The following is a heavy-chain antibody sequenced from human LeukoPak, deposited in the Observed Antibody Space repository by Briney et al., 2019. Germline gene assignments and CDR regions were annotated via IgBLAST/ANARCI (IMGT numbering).Heavy chain of an antibody. CDR2: INHSGST. J-gene: IGHJ6*02. V-gene: IGHV4-34*01. CDR1: GGSFSGYY. D-gene: IGHD4-17*01. Sequence: SETLSLTCAVSGGSFSGYYWSWIRQPLEKGLEWIGEINHSGSTNYNPSLKSRVTISVDTSKNQFSLKLSSVTAADTAVYYCARFPTTVTTDYYYGMDVWGQGTTVTVSS. CDR3: ARFPTTVTTDYYYGMDV.